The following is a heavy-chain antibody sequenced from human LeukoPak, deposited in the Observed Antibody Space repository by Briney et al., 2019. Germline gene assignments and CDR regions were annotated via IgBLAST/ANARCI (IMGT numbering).Heavy chain of an antibody. D-gene: IGHD6-13*01. Sequence: SETLSLTCTVSGGSMTAGDYYWGWVRQPPGTGLQWIATSYQGASLKSRVTISLDTSKNQFSLRLTSVTAADTAVYYCARGLLGTSWYLNWFDPWAREPWSPSPQ. CDR3: ARGLLGTSWYLNWFDP. CDR1: GGSMTAGDYY. CDR2: S. V-gene: IGHV4-39*07. J-gene: IGHJ5*02.